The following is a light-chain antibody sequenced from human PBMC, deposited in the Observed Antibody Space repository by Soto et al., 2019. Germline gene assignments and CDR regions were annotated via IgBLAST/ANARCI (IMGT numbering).Light chain of an antibody. CDR2: AAS. Sequence: DIQLTQSPSFLSASVGDRVTITCRASQDISSHLAWYQQKPGKAPKLLIYAASTLQSGVPSGFGGSGSGTDFTLTITSLQPEDFATYYCQQVKTYPLTFGGGTKVEIK. CDR1: QDISSH. CDR3: QQVKTYPLT. J-gene: IGKJ4*01. V-gene: IGKV1-9*01.